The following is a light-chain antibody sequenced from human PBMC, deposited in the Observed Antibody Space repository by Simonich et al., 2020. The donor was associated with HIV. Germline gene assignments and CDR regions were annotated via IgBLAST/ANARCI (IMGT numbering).Light chain of an antibody. CDR3: QQYNDWPPWT. Sequence: EIVMTQSPATLSVSPGERATLSCRASQSVRSNLAWYQQKPGQAPRLLIYGASTRATGIPDRFSGGGAGTEFTLTISSMQSEDFAVYYCQQYNDWPPWTFGQGTKVEIK. CDR1: QSVRSN. CDR2: GAS. V-gene: IGKV3-15*01. J-gene: IGKJ1*01.